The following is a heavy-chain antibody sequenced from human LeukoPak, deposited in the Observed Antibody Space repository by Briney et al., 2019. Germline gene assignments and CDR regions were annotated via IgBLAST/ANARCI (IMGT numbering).Heavy chain of an antibody. CDR2: INPNSGGT. D-gene: IGHD6-13*01. J-gene: IGHJ4*02. CDR3: ATGGYSSRFDY. CDR1: GYTFTGYY. Sequence: GASVKVSCKASGYTFTGYYMHWVRQAPGQGLEWMGRINPNSGGTNYAQKFQDRVTMTRDTSISTVYLELSRLTSGDTAVYFCATGGYSSRFDYWGQGTLVTVSS. V-gene: IGHV1-2*06.